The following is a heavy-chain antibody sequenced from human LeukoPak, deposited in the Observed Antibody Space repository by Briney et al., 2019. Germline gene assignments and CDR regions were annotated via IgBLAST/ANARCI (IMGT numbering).Heavy chain of an antibody. Sequence: IPGGSLRLSCAASGFTFSNAWMSWVRQAPGKGLEWVGRIKSKTDGGTTDYAAPVKGRFTISRHDSKNTLYLQMNSLKTEDTAVYYCTTEDTAMVRSPFDYWGQGTLVTVSS. CDR1: GFTFSNAW. V-gene: IGHV3-15*01. CDR2: IKSKTDGGTT. J-gene: IGHJ4*02. CDR3: TTEDTAMVRSPFDY. D-gene: IGHD5-18*01.